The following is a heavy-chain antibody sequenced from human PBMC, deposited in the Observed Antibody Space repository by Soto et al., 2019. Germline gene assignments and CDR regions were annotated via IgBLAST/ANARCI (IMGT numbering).Heavy chain of an antibody. J-gene: IGHJ4*02. CDR2: INPSGGST. CDR3: ARPPYPGCINAVCYPLDY. Sequence: QVQLVQSGAEVKKPGASVKISCKASGYTFTSYYMHWVRQAPGQGLEWMGIINPSGGSTNYAQKLQGRVAMTRDTSTSTVYMELNCLRSEDTAVYSCARPPYPGCINAVCYPLDYWGQGTLVTVSS. CDR1: GYTFTSYY. D-gene: IGHD2-8*01. V-gene: IGHV1-46*01.